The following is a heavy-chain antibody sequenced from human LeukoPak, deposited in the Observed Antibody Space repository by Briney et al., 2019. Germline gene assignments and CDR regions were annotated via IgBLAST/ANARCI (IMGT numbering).Heavy chain of an antibody. Sequence: GASVKVSCKASGYTFTGYYMHWVRQAPGQGLEWMGWINPNSGGTNYAQKFQGRVTMTRDTSISTAYMELSRLRSDDTAVYYCARYVVDSSGYYFSHFDYWGQGTLVTVSS. CDR3: ARYVVDSSGYYFSHFDY. V-gene: IGHV1-2*02. CDR2: INPNSGGT. D-gene: IGHD3-22*01. CDR1: GYTFTGYY. J-gene: IGHJ4*02.